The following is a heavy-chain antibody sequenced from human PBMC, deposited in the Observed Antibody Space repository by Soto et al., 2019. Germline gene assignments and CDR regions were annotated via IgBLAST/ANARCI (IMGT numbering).Heavy chain of an antibody. CDR2: ISSSSSYI. CDR1: GFTFSSYS. Sequence: EVQLVESGGGLVKPGGSLRLSCAASGFTFSSYSVNWVRQAPGKGLEWVSSISSSSSYIYYADSVKGRFTISRDNAKNSLYLQMNSLRAEDTAVYYCARDVYSSSRYFDYWGQGTLATVSS. V-gene: IGHV3-21*01. D-gene: IGHD6-6*01. CDR3: ARDVYSSSRYFDY. J-gene: IGHJ4*02.